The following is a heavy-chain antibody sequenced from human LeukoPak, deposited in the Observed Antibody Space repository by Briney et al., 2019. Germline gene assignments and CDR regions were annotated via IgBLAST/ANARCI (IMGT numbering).Heavy chain of an antibody. J-gene: IGHJ5*02. V-gene: IGHV3-21*01. D-gene: IGHD2-21*02. CDR1: GFIFSSYT. Sequence: GGSLRLSCAASGFIFSSYTINWVRQAPGKGLEWVSSISSSSSYIYYADSVKGRFTISRDNAKNSLYLQMNSLRAEDTAVYYCARESVVVTAIAFDPWGQGTLVTVSS. CDR3: ARESVVVTAIAFDP. CDR2: ISSSSSYI.